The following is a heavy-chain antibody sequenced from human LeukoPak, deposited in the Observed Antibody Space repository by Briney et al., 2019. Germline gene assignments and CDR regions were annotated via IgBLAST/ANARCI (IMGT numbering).Heavy chain of an antibody. V-gene: IGHV3-23*01. CDR3: VTEVLVAFYY. J-gene: IGHJ4*02. CDR2: ISGSGATR. Sequence: GGSLRLSCASSGFTFSDYAMSWVRQAPGKGLEWVATISGSGATRNYADSVKGRFTISRDNSKNTLYLQINSLRAEDTALYYCVTEVLVAFYYWGQGTLVTVSS. D-gene: IGHD2-2*01. CDR1: GFTFSDYA.